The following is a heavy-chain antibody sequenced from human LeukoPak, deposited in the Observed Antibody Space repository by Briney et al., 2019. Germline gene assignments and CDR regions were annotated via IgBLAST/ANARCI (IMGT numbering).Heavy chain of an antibody. J-gene: IGHJ4*02. CDR1: GFTVITNV. V-gene: IGHV3-53*01. CDR3: ARGVEPLAANTLAY. Sequence: PGGSLRLSCAASGFTVITNVMTWVRQAPGKGLEWVSVLYSDGNKKYADSVQGRFTISRDNSKNTLYLEMNSLSPDDTAVYYCARGVEPLAANTLAYWGQGTLVTVSS. CDR2: LYSDGNK. D-gene: IGHD1-14*01.